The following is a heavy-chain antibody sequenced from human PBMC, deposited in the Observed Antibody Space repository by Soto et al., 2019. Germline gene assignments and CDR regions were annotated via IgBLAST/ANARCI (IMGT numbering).Heavy chain of an antibody. V-gene: IGHV4-59*08. Sequence: SETLSLTCTVSGGSISSCYCLWIRQPPGKGLEWIGYIYNRGSTNYNPSLKSRVTISVDTSKNQFSLKLSSVTPADTAVYYCASKYYYDSSGYPNYYYYYGMDVWGQGTTVTVSS. D-gene: IGHD3-22*01. J-gene: IGHJ6*02. CDR2: IYNRGST. CDR3: ASKYYYDSSGYPNYYYYYGMDV. CDR1: GGSISSCY.